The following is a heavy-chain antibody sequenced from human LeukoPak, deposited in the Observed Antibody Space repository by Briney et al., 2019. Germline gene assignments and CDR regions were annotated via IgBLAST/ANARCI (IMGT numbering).Heavy chain of an antibody. V-gene: IGHV4-4*07. CDR2: VYSSGTT. D-gene: IGHD3-10*01. J-gene: IGHJ4*02. CDR1: CGSIVSYY. CDR3: ARGTPMVRGAALFFDY. Sequence: SETLSLTCIVSCGSIVSYYWNWIRQPAGKGLEWIGRVYSSGTTDYNPSLKSRVTISLDKSKNHFSLKLTSVTDSATAVYFCARGTPMVRGAALFFDYWGQGILVTVSS.